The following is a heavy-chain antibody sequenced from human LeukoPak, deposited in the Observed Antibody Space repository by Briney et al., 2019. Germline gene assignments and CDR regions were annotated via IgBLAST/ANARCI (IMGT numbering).Heavy chain of an antibody. CDR1: GYTFTGYY. D-gene: IGHD2-2*01. CDR3: ARGGKVVPAARDYYYYYYMDV. CDR2: INPNSGGT. Sequence: ASVKVSCKASGYTFTGYYMHWVRQAPGQGLEWMGWINPNSGGTNYAQKFQGRVTMTRDTSISTACMELSRLRSDDTAVYYCARGGKVVPAARDYYYYYYMDVWGRGTTVTVSS. V-gene: IGHV1-2*02. J-gene: IGHJ6*03.